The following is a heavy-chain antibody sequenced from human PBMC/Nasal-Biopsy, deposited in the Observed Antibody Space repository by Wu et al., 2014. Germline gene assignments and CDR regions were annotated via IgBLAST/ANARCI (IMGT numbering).Heavy chain of an antibody. J-gene: IGHJ4*02. CDR1: GASVSTNFYY. CDR2: ISYSGST. D-gene: IGHD5-18*01. V-gene: IGHV4-31*03. Sequence: TLSLTCTVSGASVSTNFYYWGWIRQHPGKGLEWIGYISYSGSTYYNPSLKSRLSISVDTSKNQFSLKLTSVTAADTAVYYCARRYNTELDYWGPGNPGHRLL. CDR3: ARRYNTELDY.